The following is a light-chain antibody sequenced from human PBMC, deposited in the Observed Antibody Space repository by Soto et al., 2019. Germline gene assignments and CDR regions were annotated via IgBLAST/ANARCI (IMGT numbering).Light chain of an antibody. Sequence: EVVMTQSPATLSVSPGDRVTISCRASESVHRNLAWYQQKPGQGPSLLIYYASTRATGVPARFTGSGSGTEFTLTISSLQSEDFGVYHCQHHSNRPPTFGPGTKVEIK. CDR1: ESVHRN. CDR2: YAS. CDR3: QHHSNRPPT. J-gene: IGKJ3*01. V-gene: IGKV3-15*01.